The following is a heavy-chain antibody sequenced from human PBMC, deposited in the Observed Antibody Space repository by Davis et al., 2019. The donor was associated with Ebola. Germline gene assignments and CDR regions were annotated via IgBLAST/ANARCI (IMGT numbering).Heavy chain of an antibody. CDR3: ANLDTAIDYYYYYYGMDV. Sequence: GGSLRLSCAASGFTFSSYAMSWVRQAPGKGLEWVSAISGSGGSTYYADSVKGRFTISRDNSKNTLYLQMNSLRAEDTAVYYCANLDTAIDYYYYYYGMDVWGQGTTVTVSS. V-gene: IGHV3-23*01. CDR2: ISGSGGST. J-gene: IGHJ6*02. D-gene: IGHD5-18*01. CDR1: GFTFSSYA.